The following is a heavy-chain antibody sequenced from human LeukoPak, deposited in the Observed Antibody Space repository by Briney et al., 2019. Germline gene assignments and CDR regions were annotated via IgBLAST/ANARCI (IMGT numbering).Heavy chain of an antibody. D-gene: IGHD4-17*01. J-gene: IGHJ4*02. CDR1: GGFISSGSYY. V-gene: IGHV4-61*02. Sequence: NPSETLSLTCTVSGGFISSGSYYWSWIRQPAGKGLEWIGRIYTSGSTNYNPSLKSRVTISVDTSKNQFSLKLSSVTAADTAVYYCARNYGDLEGFDYWGQGTLVTVSS. CDR3: ARNYGDLEGFDY. CDR2: IYTSGST.